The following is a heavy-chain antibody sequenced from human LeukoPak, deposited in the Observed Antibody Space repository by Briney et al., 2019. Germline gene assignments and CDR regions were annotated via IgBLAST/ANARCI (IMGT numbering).Heavy chain of an antibody. CDR3: ASRKTRTYYYDSSGYGPFDY. D-gene: IGHD3-22*01. V-gene: IGHV3-21*01. J-gene: IGHJ4*02. Sequence: GGSLRLSCAASGFTFSSYSMNWVRQAPGKGLEWVSSISSSSSYIYYADSVKGRFTISRDNAKNSLYLKMNSLRAEDTAVYYCASRKTRTYYYDSSGYGPFDYWGQGTLVTVSS. CDR2: ISSSSSYI. CDR1: GFTFSSYS.